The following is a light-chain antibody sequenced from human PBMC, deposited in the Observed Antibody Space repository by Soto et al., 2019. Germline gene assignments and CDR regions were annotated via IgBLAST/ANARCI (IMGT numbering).Light chain of an antibody. Sequence: DIQMTQSPSTLSASVGDSVTLTCRASQSISGWLAWFQQKPGTAPKLLIYKASSLESGVRSRFSGSGSGTDFTLTISSLQPDDFATYYCQQYNIYPWTFGQGTKVEIK. V-gene: IGKV1-5*03. CDR1: QSISGW. J-gene: IGKJ1*01. CDR3: QQYNIYPWT. CDR2: KAS.